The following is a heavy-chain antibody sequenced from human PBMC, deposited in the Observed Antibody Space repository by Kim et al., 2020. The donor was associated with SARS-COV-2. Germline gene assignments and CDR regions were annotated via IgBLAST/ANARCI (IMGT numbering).Heavy chain of an antibody. Sequence: SETLSLTCTVSGGSISSSSYYWGWIRQPPGKGLEWIGSIYYSGSTYYNPSLKSRVTISVDTSKNQFSLKLSSVTAADTAVYYCARHPRGGNGMDVWGQGTTVTVSS. CDR1: GGSISSSSYY. V-gene: IGHV4-39*01. D-gene: IGHD3-10*01. CDR2: IYYSGST. CDR3: ARHPRGGNGMDV. J-gene: IGHJ6*02.